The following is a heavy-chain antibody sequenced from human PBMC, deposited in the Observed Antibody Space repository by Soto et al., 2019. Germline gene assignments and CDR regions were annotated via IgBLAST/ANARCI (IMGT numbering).Heavy chain of an antibody. CDR2: IYYGGST. CDR3: ARDTGYYYYGMDV. V-gene: IGHV4-59*01. J-gene: IGHJ6*04. CDR1: GGSISSYY. D-gene: IGHD4-17*01. Sequence: SETLSLTCTVSGGSISSYYWSWIWQPPGKGLEWIGYIYYGGSTNYNPSLKSRVTISVDTSKNQFSLKLSSVTAADTAVYYCARDTGYYYYGMDVWGKGTTVIVSS.